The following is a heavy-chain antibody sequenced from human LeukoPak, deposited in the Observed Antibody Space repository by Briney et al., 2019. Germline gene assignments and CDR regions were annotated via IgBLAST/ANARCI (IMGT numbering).Heavy chain of an antibody. CDR3: AKESGHGPNWFDA. CDR2: ISGSGGST. CDR1: GFPFSSYA. D-gene: IGHD1-26*01. Sequence: GGSLRLSCAASGFPFSSYAMSWVRQAPGKGLEWVSGISGSGGSTYYADSVKGRFTISRDKSKNTMYLQMNSLRAEDTAVYYCAKESGHGPNWFDAWGQGTLVTVSS. J-gene: IGHJ5*02. V-gene: IGHV3-23*01.